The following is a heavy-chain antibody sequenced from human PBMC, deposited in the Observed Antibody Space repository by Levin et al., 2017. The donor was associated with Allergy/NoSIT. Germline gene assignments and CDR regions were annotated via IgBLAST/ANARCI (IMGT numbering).Heavy chain of an antibody. CDR1: GFTFSNAW. V-gene: IGHV3-15*01. D-gene: IGHD2-2*01. J-gene: IGHJ6*02. CDR3: TTPLGDCSSTSCRLYYYDGMDV. CDR2: IKSKTDGGTT. Sequence: PGGSLILSCAASGFTFSNAWMSWVRQAPGKGLEWVGRIKSKTDGGTTDYAAPVKGRFTISRDDSKNTLYLQMNSLKTEDTAVYYCTTPLGDCSSTSCRLYYYDGMDVWGQGTTVTVSS.